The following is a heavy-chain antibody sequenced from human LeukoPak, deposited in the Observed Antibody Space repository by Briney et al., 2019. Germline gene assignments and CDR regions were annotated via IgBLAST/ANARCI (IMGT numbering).Heavy chain of an antibody. CDR1: GFTFSSYA. V-gene: IGHV1-69*01. CDR2: IIPIFGTA. D-gene: IGHD6-13*01. Sequence: GGSLRLSCAASGFTFSSYAISWVRQAPGQGLEWMGGIIPIFGTANYAQKFQGRVTITADESTSTAYMELSSLRSVDTAVYYCAQNEGKASNWFDPWGQGTLVTVSS. J-gene: IGHJ5*02. CDR3: AQNEGKASNWFDP.